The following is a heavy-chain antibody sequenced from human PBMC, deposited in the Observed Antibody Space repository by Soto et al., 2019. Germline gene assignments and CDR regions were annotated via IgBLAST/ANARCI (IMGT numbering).Heavy chain of an antibody. V-gene: IGHV4-59*01. Sequence: SETLSLTCTVSGGSISSYYGSWIRQPPGKGLEWIGYIYYSGSTNYNPSLKSRVTISVDTSKNQFSLKLSSVTAADTAVYYCARGAESFDYWGQGTLVTAPQ. CDR2: IYYSGST. CDR1: GGSISSYY. CDR3: ARGAESFDY. J-gene: IGHJ4*02.